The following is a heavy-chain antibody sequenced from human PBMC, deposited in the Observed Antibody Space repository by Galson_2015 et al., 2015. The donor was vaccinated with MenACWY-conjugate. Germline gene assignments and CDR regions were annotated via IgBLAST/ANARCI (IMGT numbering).Heavy chain of an antibody. CDR1: GSSLRTRGVW. Sequence: PALVTATETLALACPFSGSSLRTRGVWVGWIRQPPGQALKGIALIVWEDDKYYSTSLTTRRTISKEATKNQVVLTKINMYPVDTATYYCARRGSRYGSGSPNAFDIWGQGTMVTVSS. CDR3: ARRGSRYGSGSPNAFDI. CDR2: IVWEDDK. D-gene: IGHD3-10*01. V-gene: IGHV2-70*01. J-gene: IGHJ3*02.